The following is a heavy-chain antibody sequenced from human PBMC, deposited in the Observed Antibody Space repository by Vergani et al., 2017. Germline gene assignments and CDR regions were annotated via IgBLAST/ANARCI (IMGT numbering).Heavy chain of an antibody. V-gene: IGHV3-30*03. Sequence: QVQLVESGGGVVQPGRSLRLSCAASGFTFSNCVMHWVRQAPGKGLEWVAVISYDGSNKYYADSVKGRFTISRDNSKNTLYLQMNSLRAEDTAVYYCARDQVGATNWYFDLWGRGTLVTVSS. J-gene: IGHJ2*01. CDR3: ARDQVGATNWYFDL. D-gene: IGHD1-26*01. CDR2: ISYDGSNK. CDR1: GFTFSNCV.